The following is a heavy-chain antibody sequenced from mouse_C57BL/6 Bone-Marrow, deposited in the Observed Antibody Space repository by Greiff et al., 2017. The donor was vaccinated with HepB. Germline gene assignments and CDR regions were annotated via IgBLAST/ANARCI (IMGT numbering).Heavy chain of an antibody. CDR3: ARDANYGTDY. CDR1: GFTFSDFY. Sequence: VKLMESGGGLVQSGRSLRLSCATSGFTFSDFYMEWVRQAPGKGLEWIAASRNKANDYTTEYSASVKGRFIVSRDTSQSILYLQMNALRAEDTAIYYCARDANYGTDYWGQGTTLTVSS. V-gene: IGHV7-1*01. CDR2: SRNKANDYTT. J-gene: IGHJ2*01. D-gene: IGHD2-1*01.